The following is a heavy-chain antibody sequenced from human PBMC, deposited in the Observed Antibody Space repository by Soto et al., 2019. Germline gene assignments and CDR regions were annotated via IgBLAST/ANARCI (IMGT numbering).Heavy chain of an antibody. CDR2: ILPMLDIT. Sequence: QVQLVQSGAEVKKPGSSVKVSCKASGGTFSTYTIIWVRQAPGQGLEWMGRILPMLDITNSAQRFQRRVTITADKSTSTAYLELSSLRSEDTAVYYCTLGSWSAETFDIWGRGTMVTVPS. V-gene: IGHV1-69*02. CDR3: TLGSWSAETFDI. D-gene: IGHD6-13*01. J-gene: IGHJ3*02. CDR1: GGTFSTYT.